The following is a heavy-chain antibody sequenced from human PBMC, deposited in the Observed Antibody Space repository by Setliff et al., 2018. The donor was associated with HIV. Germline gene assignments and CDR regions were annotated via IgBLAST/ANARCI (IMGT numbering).Heavy chain of an antibody. V-gene: IGHV5-51*01. CDR3: ARHTIDISLLVVQDPGPFDI. D-gene: IGHD3-10*01. CDR1: GYGFSNHW. CDR2: IYPQDSET. J-gene: IGHJ3*02. Sequence: GESLKISCTGSGYGFSNHWIGWVRQMPGRGLEWMGIIYPQDSETRYSPSFEGHVTISADRSRNTAYLQWTALKASDTAMYYCARHTIDISLLVVQDPGPFDIWGRGTMVTVSS.